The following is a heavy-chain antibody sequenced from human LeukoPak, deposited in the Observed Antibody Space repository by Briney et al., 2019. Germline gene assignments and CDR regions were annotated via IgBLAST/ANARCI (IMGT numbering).Heavy chain of an antibody. CDR3: TKGDYHAY. J-gene: IGHJ4*02. CDR1: GFTVSSNY. CDR2: IRSNTYGGTA. Sequence: PGGSLRLSCAASGFTVSSNYMSWFRQAPGKGLEWVGFIRSNTYGGTAEYAASVKGRFTISRDDSKSIAYLQMNSLKTEDTAVYYCTKGDYHAYWGQGTLATVSS. V-gene: IGHV3-49*03.